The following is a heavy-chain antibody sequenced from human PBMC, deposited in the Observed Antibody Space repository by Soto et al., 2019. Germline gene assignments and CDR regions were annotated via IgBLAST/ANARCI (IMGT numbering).Heavy chain of an antibody. D-gene: IGHD5-18*01. CDR2: LYSGGRI. J-gene: IGHJ6*02. CDR3: ARSDPGYAYGLNV. V-gene: IGHV3-NL1*01. Sequence: GGSLRLSCAASGFTFSSYGMHWVRQAPGRGLEWVSLLYSGGRIYYADSVKGRFTISRDTSKKTLYLQMNSLRTEDTAVYYCARSDPGYAYGLNVWGQGTTVTVSS. CDR1: GFTFSSYG.